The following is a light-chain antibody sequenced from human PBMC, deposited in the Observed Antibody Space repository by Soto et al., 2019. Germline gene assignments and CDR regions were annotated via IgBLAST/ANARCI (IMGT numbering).Light chain of an antibody. V-gene: IGLV2-14*01. CDR3: RSYTRSGTL. Sequence: QSALTQPASVSGSPGQSITISCTGTSSDVGGYNYVSWYQQHPGKAPKLMIYAVTDRPSGVSSRFSGSKSGNTASLTISGLQAEDEADYYSRSYTRSGTLFGTWPKVNVL. J-gene: IGLJ1*01. CDR1: SSDVGGYNY. CDR2: AVT.